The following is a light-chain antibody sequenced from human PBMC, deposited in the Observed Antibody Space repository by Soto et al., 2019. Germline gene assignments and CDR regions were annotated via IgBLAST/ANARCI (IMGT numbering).Light chain of an antibody. CDR3: QQYGSSRYT. Sequence: EIGLTQSPGTLSLSPGERATLSCRASQSVSSSYLAWYQQKPGQAPRLLIYGASSRATGIPDRFSGSGSGTDFTLTISRLEPEDFAVYYCQQYGSSRYTFGGGTKVDIK. CDR2: GAS. CDR1: QSVSSSY. V-gene: IGKV3-20*01. J-gene: IGKJ4*01.